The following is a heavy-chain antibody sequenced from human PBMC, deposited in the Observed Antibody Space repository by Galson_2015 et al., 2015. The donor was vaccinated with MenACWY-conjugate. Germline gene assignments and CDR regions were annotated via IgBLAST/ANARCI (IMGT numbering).Heavy chain of an antibody. CDR1: GGSFSGYY. V-gene: IGHV4-34*01. CDR2: INHSGST. CDR3: ARGPYGDYVRVYYFDY. Sequence: SETLSLTCAVYGGSFSGYYWSWIRQPPGKGLEWIGEINHSGSTNCNPSLKSRVTISVDTSKYQFSLKLSSVTAADTAVYYCARGPYGDYVRVYYFDYWGQGTLVTVSS. D-gene: IGHD4-17*01. J-gene: IGHJ4*02.